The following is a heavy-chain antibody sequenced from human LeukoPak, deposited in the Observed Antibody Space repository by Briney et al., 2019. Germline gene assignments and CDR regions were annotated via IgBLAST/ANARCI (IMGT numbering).Heavy chain of an antibody. D-gene: IGHD3-10*01. CDR3: ARRGITMVRGGRESPDY. CDR1: GGSISSSSYY. V-gene: IGHV4-39*07. Sequence: SETLSLTCTVSGGSISSSSYYWGWIRQPPGKGLEWIGSIYYSGSTYYNPSLKSRVTISVDTSKNQFSLKLSSVTAADTAVYYCARRGITMVRGGRESPDYWGQGTLVTVSS. J-gene: IGHJ4*02. CDR2: IYYSGST.